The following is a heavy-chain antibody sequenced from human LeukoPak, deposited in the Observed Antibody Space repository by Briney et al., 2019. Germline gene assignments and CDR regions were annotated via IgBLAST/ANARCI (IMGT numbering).Heavy chain of an antibody. J-gene: IGHJ5*02. D-gene: IGHD3-3*01. CDR1: GYTFTSYG. CDR2: ISAYNGNT. Sequence: ASVKVSCKASGYTFTSYGISWVRQAPGQGLEWMGWISAYNGNTNYAQKLQGRVTMTTDTSTSTAYMELRSLRSDDTAVCYCARGSYGVVKNWFDPWGQGTLVTVSS. V-gene: IGHV1-18*01. CDR3: ARGSYGVVKNWFDP.